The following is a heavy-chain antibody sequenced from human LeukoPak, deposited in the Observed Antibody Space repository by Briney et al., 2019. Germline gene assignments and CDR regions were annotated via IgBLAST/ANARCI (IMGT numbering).Heavy chain of an antibody. CDR1: GGSFSGYY. Sequence: PSETLSLTCAVYGGSFSGYYWSWIRQPPGKGLEWIGYVDHTGSTKFNPSLNGRVSISRDTSNNFFSLRLRSVTAADTAVYFCARGRVSSSTWYSTYYYFFYMDFWGKGTTVTVSS. CDR2: VDHTGST. CDR3: ARGRVSSSTWYSTYYYFFYMDF. V-gene: IGHV4-34*01. J-gene: IGHJ6*03. D-gene: IGHD4-11*01.